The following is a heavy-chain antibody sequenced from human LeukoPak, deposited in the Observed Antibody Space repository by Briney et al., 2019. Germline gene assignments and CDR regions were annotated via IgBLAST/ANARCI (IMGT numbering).Heavy chain of an antibody. Sequence: QPGGSLRLSCKASGFSFSSYGMHWVRQAPGKGLEWVAFIRYDGSDKYYADSVKGRFTISRDNSNNILYLQLNSLRPEDTAVFYCAKDGVVTSTAAYWGQGALVTVSS. D-gene: IGHD3-3*01. V-gene: IGHV3-30*02. CDR2: IRYDGSDK. CDR1: GFSFSSYG. CDR3: AKDGVVTSTAAY. J-gene: IGHJ4*02.